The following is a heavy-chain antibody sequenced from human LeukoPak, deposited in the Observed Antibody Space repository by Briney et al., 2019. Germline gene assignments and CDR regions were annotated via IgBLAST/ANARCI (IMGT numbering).Heavy chain of an antibody. Sequence: GGSLTLSCAASGFTFSSYAMSWVREAPARGLEWVANIKQDGSEKYYVDSVKGRFTISRDNAKNSLYLQMNSLRAEDTAVYYCARDAQLRAYYYDSSGYPDAFGIWGQGTMVTVSS. J-gene: IGHJ3*02. CDR2: IKQDGSEK. CDR3: ARDAQLRAYYYDSSGYPDAFGI. D-gene: IGHD3-22*01. V-gene: IGHV3-7*01. CDR1: GFTFSSYA.